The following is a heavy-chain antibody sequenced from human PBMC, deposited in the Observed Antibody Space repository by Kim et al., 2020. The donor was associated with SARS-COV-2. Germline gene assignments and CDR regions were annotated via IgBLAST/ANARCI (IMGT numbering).Heavy chain of an antibody. J-gene: IGHJ6*02. CDR2: ISYDGSNK. CDR3: ARDYYDSSGYSYGLDV. D-gene: IGHD3-22*01. V-gene: IGHV3-30-3*01. Sequence: GGSLRLSCAASGFTFSSYAMHWVRQAPGKGLEWVAVISYDGSNKYYADSVKGRFTISRDNSKNTLYLQMNSLRAEDTAVYYCARDYYDSSGYSYGLDVCGQATTVTLSS. CDR1: GFTFSSYA.